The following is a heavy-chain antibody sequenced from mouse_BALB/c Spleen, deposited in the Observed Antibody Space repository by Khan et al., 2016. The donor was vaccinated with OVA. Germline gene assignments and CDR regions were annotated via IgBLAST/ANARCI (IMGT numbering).Heavy chain of an antibody. D-gene: IGHD2-14*01. CDR3: ARAYYRYDGYYAMDY. J-gene: IGHJ4*01. Sequence: VELVESGPGLVAPSQSLSITCTVSGFSLSRYNIHWVRQPPGKGLEWLGMIWGGGGTDYNSNLKSRLSIRKDNSKSQVLLKMNSLQTDDTAIYYCARAYYRYDGYYAMDYWGQGTSVTVSS. V-gene: IGHV2-6-4*01. CDR2: IWGGGGT. CDR1: GFSLSRYN.